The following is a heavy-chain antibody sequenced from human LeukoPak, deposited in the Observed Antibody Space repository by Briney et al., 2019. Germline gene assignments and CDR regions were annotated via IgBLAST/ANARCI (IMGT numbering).Heavy chain of an antibody. CDR1: GYTFTGYY. Sequence: ASVKVSCKASGYTFTGYYMHWVRQAPGQGLEWMGWINPNSGGTNYAQKFQGRVTMTRDTSISTAYMELSRLRSEDTAVYYCATRGAEYDSSGYYLGYWGQGTLVTVSS. V-gene: IGHV1-2*02. D-gene: IGHD3-22*01. J-gene: IGHJ4*02. CDR2: INPNSGGT. CDR3: ATRGAEYDSSGYYLGY.